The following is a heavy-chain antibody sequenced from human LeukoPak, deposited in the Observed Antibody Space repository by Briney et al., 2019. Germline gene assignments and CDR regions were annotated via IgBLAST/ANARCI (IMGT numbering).Heavy chain of an antibody. CDR3: TRAARSSIFGVVSPNFDN. Sequence: GGSLRLSCAASGFTFSNYIMNWVRQAPGKGLECVSSIFSSSSYIHYADSVKGRFTISRDNAKNSLYLQMNTVRAEDTAVYYCTRAARSSIFGVVSPNFDNWGQGTLVTVSS. J-gene: IGHJ4*02. D-gene: IGHD3-3*01. V-gene: IGHV3-21*06. CDR2: IFSSSSYI. CDR1: GFTFSNYI.